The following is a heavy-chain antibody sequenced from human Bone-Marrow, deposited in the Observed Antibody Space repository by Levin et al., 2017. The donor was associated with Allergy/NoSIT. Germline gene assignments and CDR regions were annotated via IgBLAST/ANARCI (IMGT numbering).Heavy chain of an antibody. CDR1: GFTFSSYA. D-gene: IGHD3-10*01. CDR3: VKDRAMVRGLNRLFDY. CDR2: ISSNGGGT. V-gene: IGHV3-64D*06. J-gene: IGHJ4*02. Sequence: GESLKISCSASGFTFSSYAMHWVRQAPGKGLEYVSSISSNGGGTYYADSVKGRFTISRDNSKNTLYLQMNSLRAEDTAVYYCVKDRAMVRGLNRLFDYWGQGTLVTVSS.